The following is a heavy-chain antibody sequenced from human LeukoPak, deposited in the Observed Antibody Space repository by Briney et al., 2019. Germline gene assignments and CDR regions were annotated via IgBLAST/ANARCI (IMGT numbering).Heavy chain of an antibody. CDR1: GGTFSSDP. CDR2: IIPILERP. J-gene: IGHJ5*02. CDR3: AGGATDDRDCFDP. V-gene: IGHV1-69*13. Sequence: SVTLSCKASGGTFSSDPINWVRHAPGQGPEWMGGIIPILERPDYAQRFQGRVTITADESTSTAYLERSSVRSEDTAVYYGAGGATDDRDCFDPWGQGTLVTVSS. D-gene: IGHD3-22*01.